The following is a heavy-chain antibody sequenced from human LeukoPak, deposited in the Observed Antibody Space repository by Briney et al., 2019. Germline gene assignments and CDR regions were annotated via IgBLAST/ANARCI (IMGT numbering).Heavy chain of an antibody. V-gene: IGHV3-21*01. CDR2: ISSSSSYI. CDR3: AREDCSSTSCYAVFDAFDI. J-gene: IGHJ3*02. Sequence: GGSLRLFCAASGLTFSSYSMNWAPHAPGKGLEWVSSISSSSSYIYYADSVKGRFTISRDNAKNSLYLQMNSLRAEDTAVYYCAREDCSSTSCYAVFDAFDIWGQGTMVTVSS. D-gene: IGHD2-2*01. CDR1: GLTFSSYS.